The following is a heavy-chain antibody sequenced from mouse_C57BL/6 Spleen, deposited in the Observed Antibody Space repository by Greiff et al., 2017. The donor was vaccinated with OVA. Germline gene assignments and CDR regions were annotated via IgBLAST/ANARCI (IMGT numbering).Heavy chain of an antibody. CDR1: GFTFSSYA. V-gene: IGHV5-4*03. CDR3: ARGTTVGMDYFDY. CDR2: LSDGGSYT. Sequence: EVKLMESGGGLVKPGGSLKLSCAASGFTFSSYAMSWVRQTPEKRLEWVATLSDGGSYTYYPDNVKGRFTITRDNAKNKLYLQMSHLKSEDTAMYYCARGTTVGMDYFDYWGKGTTLTVSS. J-gene: IGHJ2*01. D-gene: IGHD1-1*01.